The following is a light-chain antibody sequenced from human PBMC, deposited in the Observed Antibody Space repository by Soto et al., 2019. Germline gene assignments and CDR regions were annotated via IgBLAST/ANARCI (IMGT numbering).Light chain of an antibody. J-gene: IGKJ1*01. CDR1: QGIESD. CDR2: AAS. V-gene: IGKV1-6*01. Sequence: AIQMTQSPSSLSASVGDRITITCRASQGIESDLSWYQQRPGKAPKLLIYAASNVHSGVPPRSSGSRSGTEFTLTISNLQPEDFASYYCLQDHDDSWTFGQGTKVDIK. CDR3: LQDHDDSWT.